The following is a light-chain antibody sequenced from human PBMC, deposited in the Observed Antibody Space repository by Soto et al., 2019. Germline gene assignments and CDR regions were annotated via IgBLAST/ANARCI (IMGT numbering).Light chain of an antibody. Sequence: QSALTQPASVSGSPGQSITISCTGTSSDVGGYNYVSWYQQHPGKAPKLMIYEVSNRPSGVSNRFSGSTPGNTASLTISGLQAEDEADYYCSSYTSSSTRVFGGGTKLTVL. CDR3: SSYTSSSTRV. CDR1: SSDVGGYNY. CDR2: EVS. J-gene: IGLJ3*02. V-gene: IGLV2-14*01.